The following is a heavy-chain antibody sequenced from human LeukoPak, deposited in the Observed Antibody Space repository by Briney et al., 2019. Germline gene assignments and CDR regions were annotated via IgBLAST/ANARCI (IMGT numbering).Heavy chain of an antibody. V-gene: IGHV1-46*01. D-gene: IGHD6-19*01. J-gene: IGHJ6*03. CDR3: ARRAVDNSYYYYMDV. Sequence: ASVKVSCKASGYSFTGYYIQWVRQAPGQGLEWMGIINPGGGSTIYAQKFQGRVTLTRDTSTSTVYMELSSLRYEDTAVYYCARRAVDNSYYYYMDVWGKGTTVTVSS. CDR1: GYSFTGYY. CDR2: INPGGGST.